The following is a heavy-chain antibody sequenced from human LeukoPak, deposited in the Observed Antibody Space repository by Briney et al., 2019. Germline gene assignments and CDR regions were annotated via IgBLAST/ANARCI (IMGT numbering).Heavy chain of an antibody. CDR1: GFTFSKAW. V-gene: IGHV3-30-3*01. D-gene: IGHD6-19*01. J-gene: IGHJ4*02. CDR2: ISYDGSNK. CDR3: ARDYSSGGGPFDY. Sequence: GGSLRLSCAASGFTFSKAWMSWVRQAPGKGLEWVAVISYDGSNKYYADSVKGRFTISRDNSKNTLYLQMNSLRAEDTAVYYCARDYSSGGGPFDYWGQGTLVTVSS.